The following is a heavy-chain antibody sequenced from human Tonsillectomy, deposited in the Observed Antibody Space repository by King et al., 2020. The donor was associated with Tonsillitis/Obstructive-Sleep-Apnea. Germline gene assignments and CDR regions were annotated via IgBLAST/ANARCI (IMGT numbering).Heavy chain of an antibody. CDR2: IYYSGST. V-gene: IGHV4-59*08. J-gene: IGHJ1*01. CDR1: GGSISSYY. D-gene: IGHD5-12*01. CDR3: ARHNGGYSGYDSTAEYFQH. Sequence: VQLQESGPGLVKPSETLSLTCTVSGGSISSYYWSWIRQPPGKGLEWIGYIYYSGSTNYNPSLKSRVTISVDTSKNQFSLKLSSVTAADTAVYYCARHNGGYSGYDSTAEYFQHWGQGTLVTVSS.